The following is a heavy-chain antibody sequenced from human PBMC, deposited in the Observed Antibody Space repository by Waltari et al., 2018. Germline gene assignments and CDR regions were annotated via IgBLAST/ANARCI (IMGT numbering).Heavy chain of an antibody. Sequence: QVQLQESGPGLVKPSETLSLTCTVSGYSISSGYYWGWIRQPPGKGLEWIGSIYHSGSTYYNPSLKSRVTISVDTSKNQFSLKLSSVTAADTAVYYCAREPSTHCTGGVCPSYYFDYWGQGTLVTVSS. CDR1: GYSISSGYY. D-gene: IGHD2-8*02. V-gene: IGHV4-38-2*02. CDR2: IYHSGST. J-gene: IGHJ4*02. CDR3: AREPSTHCTGGVCPSYYFDY.